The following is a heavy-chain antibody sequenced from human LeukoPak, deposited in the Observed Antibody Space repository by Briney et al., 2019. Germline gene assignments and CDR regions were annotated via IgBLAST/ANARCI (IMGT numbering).Heavy chain of an antibody. CDR1: GFTFSSYW. CDR3: ARDQGGGSYYRPRIRESWFDP. J-gene: IGHJ5*02. D-gene: IGHD1-26*01. V-gene: IGHV3-7*01. CDR2: IKQDGSEK. Sequence: GGSLRLSCAASGFTFSSYWMSWVRQAPGKGLEWVANIKQDGSEKYYVDSVKSRFTISRDNAKNSLYLQMNSLRAEDTAVYYCARDQGGGSYYRPRIRESWFDPWGQGTLVTVSS.